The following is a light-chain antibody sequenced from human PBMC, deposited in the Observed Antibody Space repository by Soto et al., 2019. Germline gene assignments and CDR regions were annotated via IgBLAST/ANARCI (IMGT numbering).Light chain of an antibody. V-gene: IGLV2-14*01. CDR2: DVN. J-gene: IGLJ2*01. Sequence: QSALTQPASVSGSPGQSITISCTGTISDIGGYNFISWYQHHPGKAPKLVIYDVNNPPSGISYRFSGSKSGNTASLTISGLQAEDEADYYCASYTRTTTLVFGGGTKLTVL. CDR1: ISDIGGYNF. CDR3: ASYTRTTTLV.